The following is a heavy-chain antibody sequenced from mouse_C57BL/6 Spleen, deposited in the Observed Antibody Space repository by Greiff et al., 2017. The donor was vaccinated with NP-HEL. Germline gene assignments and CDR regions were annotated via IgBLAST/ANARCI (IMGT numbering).Heavy chain of an antibody. CDR3: ARRGDYDALGYFDY. D-gene: IGHD2-4*01. J-gene: IGHJ2*01. Sequence: QVQLKQPGAELVRPGSSVKLSCKASGYTFTSYWMHWVKQRPIQGLEWIGNIDPSDSETHYNQKFKDKATLTVDKSSSTAYMQLSSLTSEDSAVYYCARRGDYDALGYFDYWGQGTTLTVSS. CDR2: IDPSDSET. CDR1: GYTFTSYW. V-gene: IGHV1-52*01.